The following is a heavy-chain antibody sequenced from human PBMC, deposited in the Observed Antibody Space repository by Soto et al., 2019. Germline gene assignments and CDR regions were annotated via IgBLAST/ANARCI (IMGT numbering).Heavy chain of an antibody. CDR3: ARSQAPQLERRSLLDY. CDR2: IIPIFGTA. Sequence: SVKVSCKASGGTFSIYAISWVRQAPGQGLEWMGGIIPIFGTANYAQKFQGRVTITADESTSTAYMELSSLRSEDTAVYYCARSQAPQLERRSLLDYWGQGTLVTVSS. D-gene: IGHD1-1*01. CDR1: GGTFSIYA. V-gene: IGHV1-69*13. J-gene: IGHJ4*02.